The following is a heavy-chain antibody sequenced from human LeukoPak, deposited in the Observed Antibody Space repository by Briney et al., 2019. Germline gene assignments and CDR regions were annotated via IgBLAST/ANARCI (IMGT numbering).Heavy chain of an antibody. V-gene: IGHV3-23*01. J-gene: IGHJ6*03. Sequence: GGSLRLSCATSGFSFSSYAMSWVRQAPGKGLEWVSAMSSSDDGRYYAASVRGRFTISRDTSRSTLYLQMSSLRAEDAAVYYCARDRGYTYGWYIDVWGKGTTVTVSS. CDR2: MSSSDDGR. D-gene: IGHD5-18*01. CDR3: ARDRGYTYGWYIDV. CDR1: GFSFSSYA.